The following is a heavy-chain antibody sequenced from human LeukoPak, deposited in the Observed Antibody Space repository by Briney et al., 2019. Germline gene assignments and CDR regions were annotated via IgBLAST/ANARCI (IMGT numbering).Heavy chain of an antibody. CDR2: INHSGST. Sequence: PSETLSLTCAVYGGSFGGYYWSWIRQPPGKGLEWIGEINHSGSTNYNPSLKSRVTISVDTSKNQFSLKLSSVTAADTAVYYCARASFMITFGGVIVGYNWFDPWGQGTLVTVSS. CDR3: ARASFMITFGGVIVGYNWFDP. CDR1: GGSFGGYY. V-gene: IGHV4-34*01. D-gene: IGHD3-16*02. J-gene: IGHJ5*02.